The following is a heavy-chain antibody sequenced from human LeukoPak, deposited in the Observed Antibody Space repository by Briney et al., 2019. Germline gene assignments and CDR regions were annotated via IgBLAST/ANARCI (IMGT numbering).Heavy chain of an antibody. CDR3: AKDATRYDSSGSDC. J-gene: IGHJ4*02. CDR1: GFTFSSYV. Sequence: GGSQRLSCAASGFTFSSYVMTWVRQASGKGLEWVSAISDSGGSTYYADSVKGWFTIYRDNSKNTLYLQMNSLRAEDTAVYYCAKDATRYDSSGSDCWGQGTLVTVSS. D-gene: IGHD3-22*01. CDR2: ISDSGGST. V-gene: IGHV3-23*01.